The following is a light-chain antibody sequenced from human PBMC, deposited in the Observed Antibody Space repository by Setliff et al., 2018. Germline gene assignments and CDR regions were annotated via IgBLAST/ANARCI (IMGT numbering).Light chain of an antibody. V-gene: IGLV2-23*02. J-gene: IGLJ1*01. CDR2: EVS. CDR1: SSDVGSYNL. Sequence: QSALTQPASVSGSPGQSITISCTGTSSDVGSYNLVSWYQQHPGKAPKLMIYEVSKRPSGVSNRFPGSKSGNTASLTISGLQAEDEADYYCCSYAGSPYVFGTGTKVTVL. CDR3: CSYAGSPYV.